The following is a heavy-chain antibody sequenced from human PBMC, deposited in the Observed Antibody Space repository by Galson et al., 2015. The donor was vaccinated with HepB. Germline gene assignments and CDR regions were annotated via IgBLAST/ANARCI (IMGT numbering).Heavy chain of an antibody. J-gene: IGHJ6*02. CDR2: TYYRSKWYN. V-gene: IGHV6-1*01. D-gene: IGHD6-6*01. CDR1: GDSVSSKSAA. CDR3: ARGSHSSSYYYYYYGMDV. Sequence: CAISGDSVSSKSAAWNWIRQSPSRGLEWLGRTYYRSKWYNDYTVSLKGRITINPDTSKNQFSLKLSSVTAADTAVYYCARGSHSSSYYYYYYGMDVWGQGTTVTVSS.